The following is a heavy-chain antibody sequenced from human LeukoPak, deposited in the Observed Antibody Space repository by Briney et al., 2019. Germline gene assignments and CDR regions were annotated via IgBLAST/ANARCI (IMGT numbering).Heavy chain of an antibody. J-gene: IGHJ6*03. CDR3: ARDPYSGGYGDYYYYYMDL. CDR2: ITSSSTYI. Sequence: GSLRLSCAASGFTFSTYNMNWVRQAPGKGLEWVSSITSSSTYIYYADSVKGRFTISRDNAKNSLYLQMNSLRAEDTAVYYCARDPYSGGYGDYYYYYMDLWGQGTTVTISS. CDR1: GFTFSTYN. V-gene: IGHV3-21*01. D-gene: IGHD1-26*01.